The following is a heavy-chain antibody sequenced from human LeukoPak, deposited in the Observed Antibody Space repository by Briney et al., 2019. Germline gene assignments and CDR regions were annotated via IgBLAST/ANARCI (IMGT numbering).Heavy chain of an antibody. CDR1: VRPYCVYY. CDR2: INHSGNN. V-gene: IGHV4-34*01. CDR3: ARGEIGYDYVWGSCRPRHYFDY. Sequence: AETLSLPCTFCVRPYCVYYWRGPPDPRQEGLEWSGEINHSGNNKHNPFLKSRVTIPVDPSKNQFSLKLSSVTAADTAVYYCARGEIGYDYVWGSCRPRHYFDYWGQGTLVTVSS. D-gene: IGHD3-16*02. J-gene: IGHJ4*02.